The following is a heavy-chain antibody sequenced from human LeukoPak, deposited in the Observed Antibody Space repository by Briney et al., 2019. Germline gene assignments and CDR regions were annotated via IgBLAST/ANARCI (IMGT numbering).Heavy chain of an antibody. CDR3: ARTDYGDYVYDY. CDR2: INHSGST. CDR1: GGSFSGYY. Sequence: SETLSLTCAVYGGSFSGYYWSWIRQPPGKGLGWIGEINHSGSTNYNPSLKSRVTISVDTSKNQFSLKLSSVTAADTAVYYCARTDYGDYVYDYWGQGTLVTVSS. J-gene: IGHJ4*02. V-gene: IGHV4-34*01. D-gene: IGHD4-17*01.